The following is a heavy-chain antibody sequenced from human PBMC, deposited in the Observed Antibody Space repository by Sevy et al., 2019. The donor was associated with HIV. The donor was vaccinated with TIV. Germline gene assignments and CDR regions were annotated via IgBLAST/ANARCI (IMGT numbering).Heavy chain of an antibody. J-gene: IGHJ4*02. CDR3: ARDRVGATSFDY. D-gene: IGHD1-26*01. V-gene: IGHV1-18*01. CDR2: ISAYNGNT. CDR1: GYTFTSYG. Sequence: ASVKVSCKASGYTFTSYGISWVRQAPGQGLEWMGWISAYNGNTNYAQMLQGRVTMTTDTSTSTAYMELRSLRSDDTAVYYCARDRVGATSFDYWGQGTLVTVSS.